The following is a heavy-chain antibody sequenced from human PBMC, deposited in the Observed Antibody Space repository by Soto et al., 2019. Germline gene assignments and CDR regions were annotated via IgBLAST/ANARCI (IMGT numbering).Heavy chain of an antibody. Sequence: SETLSLTCAVYGGSFSGYYWSWIRQPPGKGLEWIGEINHSGSTNYNPSLKSRVTISVDTSKNQFSLKLSSVTAADTAVYYCARGYFDWLLYSPRRFMDVWGKGTTVTVSS. V-gene: IGHV4-34*01. J-gene: IGHJ6*03. CDR2: INHSGST. D-gene: IGHD3-9*01. CDR1: GGSFSGYY. CDR3: ARGYFDWLLYSPRRFMDV.